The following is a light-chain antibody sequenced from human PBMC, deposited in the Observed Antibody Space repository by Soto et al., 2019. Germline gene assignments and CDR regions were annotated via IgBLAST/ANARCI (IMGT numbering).Light chain of an antibody. J-gene: IGKJ4*01. V-gene: IGKV1-5*03. CDR2: RAS. CDR3: QHHNSSPLT. Sequence: DIKMTQSPYTLSASVGDRVTITCRASQSISSWLAWYQQKPGKAPKLLIYRASSLQTGVPSRFSGNGSGTEYNLTISSMQPDEFENYYCQHHNSSPLTFGGGTKVEIK. CDR1: QSISSW.